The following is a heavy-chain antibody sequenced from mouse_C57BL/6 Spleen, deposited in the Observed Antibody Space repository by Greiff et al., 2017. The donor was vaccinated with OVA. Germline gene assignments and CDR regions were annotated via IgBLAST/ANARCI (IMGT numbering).Heavy chain of an antibody. V-gene: IGHV14-4*01. D-gene: IGHD2-4*01. CDR1: GFNIKDDY. CDR3: TTGITTVYWYFDV. J-gene: IGHJ1*03. CDR2: IDPENGDT. Sequence: DVKLVESGAELVRPGASVKLSCTASGFNIKDDYMHWVKQRPEQGLEWIGWIDPENGDTEYASKFQGKATITADTSSNTAYLQLSSLTSEDTAVYYCTTGITTVYWYFDVWGTGTTVTVSS.